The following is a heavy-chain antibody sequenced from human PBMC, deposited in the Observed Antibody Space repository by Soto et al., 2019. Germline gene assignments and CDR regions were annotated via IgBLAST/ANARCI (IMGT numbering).Heavy chain of an antibody. Sequence: SETLSLTCTVSGGSISSSSYYWGWIRQPPGKGLEWIGSIYYSGSTYYNPSLKSRVTISVDTSKNQFSLKLSSVTAADTAVYYCARRNDYSNYGDNFDYWGQGTLVTVSS. V-gene: IGHV4-39*01. J-gene: IGHJ4*02. CDR1: GGSISSSSYY. CDR2: IYYSGST. CDR3: ARRNDYSNYGDNFDY. D-gene: IGHD4-4*01.